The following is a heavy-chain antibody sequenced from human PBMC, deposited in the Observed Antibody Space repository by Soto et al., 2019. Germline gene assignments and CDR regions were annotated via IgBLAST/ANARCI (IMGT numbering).Heavy chain of an antibody. CDR1: GFIFDDYA. J-gene: IGHJ5*02. D-gene: IGHD3-16*01. Sequence: EVQLVESGGGLVQPGRSLRLSCAASGFIFDDYAMFWIRQAPGKGLEWVSSINWNSVRIAYADSVKGRFTISRDNARNPLYLQMTSLRPEDTAFYYCAKGPYSASAGGWFDPWGQGTLVTVSS. V-gene: IGHV3-9*01. CDR2: INWNSVRI. CDR3: AKGPYSASAGGWFDP.